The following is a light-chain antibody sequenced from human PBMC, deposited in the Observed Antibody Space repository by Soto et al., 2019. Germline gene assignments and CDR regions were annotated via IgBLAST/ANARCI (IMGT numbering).Light chain of an antibody. J-gene: IGLJ7*01. Sequence: QSVLTQPPSVSGAPGQRVTISCTGSTSNIGAGFDVHWYRQLPGTAPKVLIYGNTNRPSGVPDRFSGSKSDTSASLAITGLQAEDEADYYCQSYDSSLNNHVFGTGTQLTVL. CDR3: QSYDSSLNNHV. CDR1: TSNIGAGFD. CDR2: GNT. V-gene: IGLV1-40*01.